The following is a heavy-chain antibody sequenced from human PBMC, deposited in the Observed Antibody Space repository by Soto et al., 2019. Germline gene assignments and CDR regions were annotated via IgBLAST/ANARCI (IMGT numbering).Heavy chain of an antibody. CDR2: IFSNDEK. CDR1: GFSLSNAGLG. CDR3: ASTYTTSWYWFDP. V-gene: IGHV2-26*04. Sequence: QVTVKESGPVLVKPTETLTLTCTVSGFSLSNAGLGVSWIRQPPGKALEWLAHIFSNDEKSYSTSLKSRLTISKDPSKSQGVLTMTNMDPVDTATYYCASTYTTSWYWFDPWGQGTLVTVSS. J-gene: IGHJ5*02. D-gene: IGHD6-13*01.